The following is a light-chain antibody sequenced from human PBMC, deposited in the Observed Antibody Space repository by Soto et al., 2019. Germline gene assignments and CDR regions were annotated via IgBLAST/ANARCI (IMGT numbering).Light chain of an antibody. J-gene: IGKJ3*01. CDR1: QSISSW. V-gene: IGKV1-5*01. CDR3: QQYNSYPT. Sequence: DIQMTQSPSTLSASVGDRVTITCRASQSISSWLAWYQQKPGKAPKLLIYDASSLESGVPSRFSGSGSGTDFPLTISSLQPDDFATYYCQQYNSYPTFGPGTKVDIK. CDR2: DAS.